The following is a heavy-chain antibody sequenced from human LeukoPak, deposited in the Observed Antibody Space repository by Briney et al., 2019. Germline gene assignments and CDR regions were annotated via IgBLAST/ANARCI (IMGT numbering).Heavy chain of an antibody. V-gene: IGHV1-2*02. CDR2: INPNSGGT. J-gene: IGHJ4*02. CDR3: ARTDTAMGTPQNY. D-gene: IGHD5-18*01. Sequence: ASVKVSCTASGYTFTGYYMRWVRQAPGQGLEWMGWINPNSGGTNYAQKFQGRVTMTRDTSISTAYMELSRLRSDDTAVYYCARTDTAMGTPQNYWGQGTLVTVSS. CDR1: GYTFTGYY.